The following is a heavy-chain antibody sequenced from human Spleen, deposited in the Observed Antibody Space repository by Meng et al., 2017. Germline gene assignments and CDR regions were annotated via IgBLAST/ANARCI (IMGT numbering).Heavy chain of an antibody. J-gene: IGHJ4*02. CDR1: GGSISSSSYY. D-gene: IGHD3-10*01. CDR2: IYYSGST. CDR3: ATARTYYRYYFDS. V-gene: IGHV4-39*07. Sequence: SETLSLTCTVSGGSISSSSYYWGWIRQPPGKGLEWIGSIYYSGSTYYNPSLKSRVTISVDTSKNQFSLKLSSVTTADTAMYYCATARTYYRYYFDSWGQGTLVTVSS.